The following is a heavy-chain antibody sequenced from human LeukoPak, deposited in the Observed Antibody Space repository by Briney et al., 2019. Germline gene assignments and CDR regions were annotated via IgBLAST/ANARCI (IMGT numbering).Heavy chain of an antibody. CDR1: GYTFTSYH. CDR2: MNPNSGNT. CDR3: ARGPYSSGWYPKLSDAFDI. J-gene: IGHJ3*02. D-gene: IGHD6-19*01. V-gene: IGHV1-8*03. Sequence: ASVKVSCKASGYTFTSYHINWVRHATGQRLDSMGSMNPNSGNTGYAQKFQGRVTITRNTSISTAYMELSSLRCEDTAVYYCARGPYSSGWYPKLSDAFDIWGQGTMVTVSS.